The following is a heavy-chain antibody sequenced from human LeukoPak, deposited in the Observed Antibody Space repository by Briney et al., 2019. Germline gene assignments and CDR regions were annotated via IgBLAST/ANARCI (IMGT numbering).Heavy chain of an antibody. D-gene: IGHD4-11*01. CDR1: GFTVSSNY. CDR2: IYSGGST. CDR3: AGDLLTVTTEGYYYYYMDV. Sequence: GGSLRLSCAASGFTVSSNYMSWVRQAPGKGLEWVSVIYSGGSTYYADSVKGRFTISRDNSKNTLYLQMNSLRAEDTAVYYCAGDLLTVTTEGYYYYYMDVWGKGTTVTVSS. V-gene: IGHV3-66*02. J-gene: IGHJ6*03.